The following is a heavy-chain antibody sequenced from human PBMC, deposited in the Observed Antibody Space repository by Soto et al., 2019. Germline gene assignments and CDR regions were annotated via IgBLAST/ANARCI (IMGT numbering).Heavy chain of an antibody. CDR1: GYTFTSYY. Sequence: ASMKVSCKASGYTFTSYYMHWVRQAPGQGLEWMGIINPSGGSTSYAQKFQGRVTMTRDTSTSTVYMELISLRSEDTAVYYCARGGGTWFGELSKASGAFDIWGQGTMVTVSS. CDR3: ARGGGTWFGELSKASGAFDI. V-gene: IGHV1-46*01. D-gene: IGHD3-10*01. J-gene: IGHJ3*02. CDR2: INPSGGST.